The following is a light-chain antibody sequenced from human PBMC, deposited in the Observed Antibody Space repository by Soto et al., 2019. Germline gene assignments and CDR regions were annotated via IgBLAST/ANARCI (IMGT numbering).Light chain of an antibody. CDR2: DAS. CDR1: QSVSSY. V-gene: IGKV3-11*01. Sequence: EIVLTQSPATLSLSPGERATLSCGASQSVSSYLAWYQQTPGQAPRLLIYDASNRATGIPARFSGSGSGTDFTLTISSLEPEDFAVYYCQQRSNWPPEITFGQGTRLEIK. J-gene: IGKJ5*01. CDR3: QQRSNWPPEIT.